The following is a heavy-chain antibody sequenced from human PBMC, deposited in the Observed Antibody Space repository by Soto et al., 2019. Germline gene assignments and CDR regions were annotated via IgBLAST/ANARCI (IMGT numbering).Heavy chain of an antibody. D-gene: IGHD2-15*01. CDR2: ISTYNGNT. CDR1: GYTFTYYG. Sequence: QVQLVQSGAEVKRPGASVKVSCKASGYTFTYYGINWVRQAPGQGLEWVGWISTYNGNTNFAQKLQGRVTMTTDTSTSTADMELRSLRSDDTAVYYCARSYCNGASCYSSEFVYWGQGTLVTVSS. J-gene: IGHJ4*02. V-gene: IGHV1-18*01. CDR3: ARSYCNGASCYSSEFVY.